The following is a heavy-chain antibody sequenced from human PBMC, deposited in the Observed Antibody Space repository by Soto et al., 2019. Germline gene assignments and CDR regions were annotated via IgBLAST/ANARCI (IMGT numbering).Heavy chain of an antibody. V-gene: IGHV3-15*01. Sequence: EVQLVESGGGLVKPGGSLRLSCAASGFTFSNAWMSWVRQAPGKGLEWVGRIKSKTDGGTTDYAAPVKGRFTISRDDSKNTLYLQMNSLKTEDTAVYYCTTRYYYDSSGYYHLDYWGQGTLVTVSS. CDR2: IKSKTDGGTT. D-gene: IGHD3-22*01. CDR1: GFTFSNAW. CDR3: TTRYYYDSSGYYHLDY. J-gene: IGHJ4*02.